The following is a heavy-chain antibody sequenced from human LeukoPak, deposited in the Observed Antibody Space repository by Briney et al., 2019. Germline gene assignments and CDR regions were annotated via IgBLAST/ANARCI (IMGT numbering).Heavy chain of an antibody. V-gene: IGHV4-61*02. CDR1: GGSISSGSYY. CDR2: IYTSGST. D-gene: IGHD6-19*01. Sequence: SQTLSLTCTVSGGSISSGSYYWSWIRQPAGKGLEWIGRIYTSGSTNYNPSLKSRVTISVDTSKNQFSLKLSSVTAADTAVYYCVRDSVGQWLDYWGQGTLVTVSS. CDR3: VRDSVGQWLDY. J-gene: IGHJ4*02.